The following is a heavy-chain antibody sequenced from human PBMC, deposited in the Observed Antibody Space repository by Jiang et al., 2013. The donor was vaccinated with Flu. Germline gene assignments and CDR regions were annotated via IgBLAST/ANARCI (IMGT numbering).Heavy chain of an antibody. J-gene: IGHJ6*04. D-gene: IGHD6-13*01. CDR1: GGSFSGYY. Sequence: LLKPSETLSLTCAVYGGSFSGYYWSWIRQPPGKGLEWIGEINHSGSTNYNPSLKSRVTISVDTSKNQFSLKLSSVTAADTAVYYCARERSSWYSPYYYGMDVGGKGTTVTVSS. CDR3: ARERSSWYSPYYYGMDV. CDR2: INHSGST. V-gene: IGHV4-34*01.